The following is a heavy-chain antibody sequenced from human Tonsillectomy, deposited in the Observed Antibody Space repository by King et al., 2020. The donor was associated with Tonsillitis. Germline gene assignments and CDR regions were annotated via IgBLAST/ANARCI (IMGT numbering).Heavy chain of an antibody. J-gene: IGHJ4*01. CDR1: GLTFSDAW. CDR3: VDDYTGFSGHGGAHGK. Sequence: VQLVESGGGLVKLGGSLRLSCAVSGLTFSDAWMSWIRQPPGKGLEWVGRILSGGTTNYAEPSKGRFTISRDDSKNTLYLQMNSLKIEDTAVYYCVDDYTGFSGHGGAHGKWGQGTLVTVSS. D-gene: IGHD3-16*01. V-gene: IGHV3-15*01. CDR2: ILSGGTT.